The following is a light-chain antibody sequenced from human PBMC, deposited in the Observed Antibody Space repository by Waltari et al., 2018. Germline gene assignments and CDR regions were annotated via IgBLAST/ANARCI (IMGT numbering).Light chain of an antibody. V-gene: IGLV2-14*01. CDR1: SSDVGGYNY. Sequence: QSALTQPASVSGSPGQSITISCTGTSSDVGGYNYVSWYQPHPGKAPKLMIYDVGNRPSGVSNRFSGSKSGNTASLTISGLQAEDEAEYYCSSYTSSSTAVFGGGTKVTVL. J-gene: IGLJ2*01. CDR2: DVG. CDR3: SSYTSSSTAV.